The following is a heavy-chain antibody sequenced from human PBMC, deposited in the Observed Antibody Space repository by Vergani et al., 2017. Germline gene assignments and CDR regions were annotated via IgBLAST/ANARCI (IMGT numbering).Heavy chain of an antibody. CDR2: ISAYNGNT. Sequence: QVQLVQSGAEVKKPGASVKVSCKASGYTFTSYGISWVRQAPGQGLEWMGWISAYNGNTNYAQKLQGRVTMTTDTSTSTAYMALRSLRSDDTAVYYCARVAPYYDILTGYYIATIQEGDFDYWGQGTLVTVSS. J-gene: IGHJ4*02. CDR3: ARVAPYYDILTGYYIATIQEGDFDY. D-gene: IGHD3-9*01. CDR1: GYTFTSYG. V-gene: IGHV1-18*01.